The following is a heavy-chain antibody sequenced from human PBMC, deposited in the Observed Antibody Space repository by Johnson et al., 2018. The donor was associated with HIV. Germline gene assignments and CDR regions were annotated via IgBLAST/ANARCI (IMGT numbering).Heavy chain of an antibody. V-gene: IGHV3-64*01. CDR3: ARTGRWELLPDAFDI. J-gene: IGHJ3*02. CDR2: ISSNGVGT. D-gene: IGHD1-26*01. CDR1: GFTFSSYA. Sequence: EVQLVESGGGLVQPGGSMRLSCAASGFTFSSYAMHWVRQAPGKGLEYVSAISSNGVGTYYANSVKGRFTISRDNSKNTLHLQMGSLRTEDMAVYYCARTGRWELLPDAFDIWGQGTMVTVSS.